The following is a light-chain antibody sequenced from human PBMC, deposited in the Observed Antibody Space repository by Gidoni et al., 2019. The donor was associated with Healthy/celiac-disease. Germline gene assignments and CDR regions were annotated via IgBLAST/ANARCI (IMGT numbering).Light chain of an antibody. CDR3: CSYAGSSTPYV. J-gene: IGLJ1*01. Sequence: QSALTQPASVSGSPGQSLTISCTGTSSDVGSYNLVSWYQQHPGKAPKLRIYEGSKRPSGVSNRFSGSKSGNTASLTISGLQAEDEADYYCCSYAGSSTPYVFGTGTKVTVL. CDR1: SSDVGSYNL. CDR2: EGS. V-gene: IGLV2-23*01.